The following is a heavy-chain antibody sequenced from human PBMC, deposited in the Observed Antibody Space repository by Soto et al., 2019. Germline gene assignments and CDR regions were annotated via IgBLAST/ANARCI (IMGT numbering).Heavy chain of an antibody. CDR1: GGSISSYY. V-gene: IGHV4-59*01. J-gene: IGHJ4*02. CDR2: IYDSGST. D-gene: IGHD6-6*01. Sequence: QVQLQESGPGLVKPSETLSLTCTISGGSISSYYWSWIRQPPGKGLEWIGYIYDSGSTNYNPSLKSRVTISLDTSKNQFSLKLTSVTAADTAVYYSAAPPRYGGQGTLVTVSS. CDR3: AAPPRY.